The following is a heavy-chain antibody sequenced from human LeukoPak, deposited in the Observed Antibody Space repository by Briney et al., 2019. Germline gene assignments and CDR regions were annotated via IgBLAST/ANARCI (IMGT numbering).Heavy chain of an antibody. CDR3: ARATAEAGTDY. Sequence: PGGSLRLSCAASGFTFSSYEMNWVRQAPGKGLVWVSRINSDGYSISYADSVKGRFTISRENAKNTLYLQMNSLTVEDTAVYYCARATAEAGTDYWGQGTLVTVSS. V-gene: IGHV3-74*01. J-gene: IGHJ4*02. CDR2: INSDGYSI. CDR1: GFTFSSYE. D-gene: IGHD6-19*01.